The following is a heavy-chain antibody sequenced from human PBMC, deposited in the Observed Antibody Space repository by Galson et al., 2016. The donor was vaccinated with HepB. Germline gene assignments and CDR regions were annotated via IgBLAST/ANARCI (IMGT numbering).Heavy chain of an antibody. CDR1: GYTFTGHY. J-gene: IGHJ6*02. V-gene: IGHV1-2*04. D-gene: IGHD2-15*01. CDR2: INPNSGGT. CDR3: ARSYCSDSGCFPHGMDV. Sequence: SVKISCKASGYTFTGHYMHWVRQAPGQGLEWMGWINPNSGGTNYAQKFQGWVTISRDSSISTAYMELRGLKSDDTAVYYCARSYCSDSGCFPHGMDVWGQGXTVPGSS.